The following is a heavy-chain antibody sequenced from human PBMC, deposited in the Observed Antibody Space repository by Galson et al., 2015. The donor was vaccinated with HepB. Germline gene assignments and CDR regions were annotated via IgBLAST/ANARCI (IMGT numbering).Heavy chain of an antibody. CDR3: VKDYSNYIGAMDV. Sequence: SLRLSCAVSGVTFSSSAMSWVRQAPGKGLEWVSTIDISGGRANYADSVKGRFTISRDNSKNTLSLRMNSLRVEDTALYYCVKDYSNYIGAMDVWGQGTTVTVSS. J-gene: IGHJ6*02. V-gene: IGHV3-23*01. D-gene: IGHD4-11*01. CDR2: IDISGGRA. CDR1: GVTFSSSA.